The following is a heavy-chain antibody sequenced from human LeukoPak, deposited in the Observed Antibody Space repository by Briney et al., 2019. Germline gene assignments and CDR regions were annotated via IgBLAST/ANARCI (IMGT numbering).Heavy chain of an antibody. J-gene: IGHJ4*02. D-gene: IGHD6-13*01. CDR1: GGSFSGYY. CDR2: IYYSGST. CDR3: ARLSNIAAAGYFDY. Sequence: SETLSLTCAVCGGSFSGYYWSWIRQPPGKGLEWIGSIYYSGSTYYNPSLKSRVTISVDTSKNQFSLKLSSVTAADTAVYYCARLSNIAAAGYFDYWGQGTLVTVSS. V-gene: IGHV4-34*01.